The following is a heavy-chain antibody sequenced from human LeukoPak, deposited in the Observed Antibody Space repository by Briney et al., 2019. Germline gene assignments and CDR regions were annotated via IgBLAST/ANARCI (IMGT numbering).Heavy chain of an antibody. CDR1: GFPFSTYG. V-gene: IGHV3-33*01. CDR2: IWHDGSNK. Sequence: GSLRLSCAASGFPFSTYGMHWVRQAPGRGLEWVAVIWHDGSNKYYADSVEGRFTISRDNSKNTLNLQMNSLRAEDTAVYYCARDDVAVAGPIDYWGQGTLVTVSS. CDR3: ARDDVAVAGPIDY. J-gene: IGHJ4*02. D-gene: IGHD6-19*01.